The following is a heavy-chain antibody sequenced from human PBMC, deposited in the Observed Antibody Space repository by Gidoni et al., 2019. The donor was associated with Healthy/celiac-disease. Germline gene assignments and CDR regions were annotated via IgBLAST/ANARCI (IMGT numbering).Heavy chain of an antibody. CDR3: AREESDVGY. CDR2: INHSGSP. V-gene: IGHV4-34*01. CDR1: GGSFSGYY. D-gene: IGHD3-10*01. Sequence: QLPLQQWGAGLVKHSETLSLTCAVYGGSFSGYYWSWLRQPPGKGLEWIGEINHSGSPNYNPSLKSRVTISVDTSKIQFSLTLSSVTAADTAVYYCAREESDVGYWGQGTLVTVSS. J-gene: IGHJ4*02.